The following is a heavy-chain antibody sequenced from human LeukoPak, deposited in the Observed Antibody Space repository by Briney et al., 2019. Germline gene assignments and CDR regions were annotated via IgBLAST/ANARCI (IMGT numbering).Heavy chain of an antibody. V-gene: IGHV3-23*01. CDR2: IRGIDDTT. D-gene: IGHD5-18*01. J-gene: IGHJ4*02. CDR3: AKSFLGFSYGKIDF. CDR1: GFTFSTYA. Sequence: GGSLRLPCAASGFTFSTYAMNWVRQAPGKGLEWVSSIRGIDDTTYYADSVKGRFTISRDDSRRTLYLQMNSLRADDTALYYCAKSFLGFSYGKIDFWGRGTLVTVSS.